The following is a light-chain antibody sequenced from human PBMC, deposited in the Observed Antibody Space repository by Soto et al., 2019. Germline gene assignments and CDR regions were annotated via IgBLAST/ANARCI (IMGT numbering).Light chain of an antibody. CDR3: QQYTQWPIT. CDR1: QYINTR. J-gene: IGKJ1*01. CDR2: QTS. Sequence: EIVLTPSPATLSSFPGDRATLSCRASQYINTRLAWYQHRPGQAPRLLIYQTSIRAAGIPARFSASGTGTEFTLTISSLQPEDFAVYYCQQYTQWPITFGQGTKVDI. V-gene: IGKV3D-15*01.